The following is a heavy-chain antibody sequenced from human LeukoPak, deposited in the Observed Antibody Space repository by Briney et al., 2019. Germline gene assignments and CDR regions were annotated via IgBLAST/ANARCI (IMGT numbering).Heavy chain of an antibody. CDR2: VRDNGGS. J-gene: IGHJ3*02. CDR1: GGSINTYY. V-gene: IGHV4-59*08. CDR3: ARQPANTAAFDI. D-gene: IGHD5-18*01. Sequence: SETLSLTCTVSGGSINTYYWSWIRQPPGKGLEWIAYVRDNGGSNYNPSLKSRVAISLDTANNQISLRLNFVTAADTAIYYCARQPANTAAFDIWGLGTMVTVSS.